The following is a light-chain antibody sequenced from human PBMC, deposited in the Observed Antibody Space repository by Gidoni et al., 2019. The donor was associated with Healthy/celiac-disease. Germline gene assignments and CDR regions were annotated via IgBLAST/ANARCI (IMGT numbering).Light chain of an antibody. CDR2: DAS. CDR1: QSISSY. Sequence: DIQMTQSPSSLSASVGDRVPITCRASQSISSYLNWYQQKPGKAPKLLIYDASSLQSGVPSRFSGSGSGTDCTRTISSLQPEEFATYYCQQSYSNPQTFGQGTKLEIK. J-gene: IGKJ2*01. V-gene: IGKV1-39*01. CDR3: QQSYSNPQT.